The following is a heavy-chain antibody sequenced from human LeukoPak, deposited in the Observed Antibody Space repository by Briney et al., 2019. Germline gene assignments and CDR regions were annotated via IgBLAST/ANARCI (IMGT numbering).Heavy chain of an antibody. J-gene: IGHJ3*02. CDR2: IYYSGST. CDR1: GGSISSGGYY. Sequence: PSETLSLTCTVSGGSISSGGYYWSWIRQHPGTGLEWIGYIYYSGSTYYNPSLKSRVTISVDTSRNQFSLKLSSVTAADTAVYYCARDTLNAFDIWGQGTMVTVSS. CDR3: ARDTLNAFDI. V-gene: IGHV4-31*03.